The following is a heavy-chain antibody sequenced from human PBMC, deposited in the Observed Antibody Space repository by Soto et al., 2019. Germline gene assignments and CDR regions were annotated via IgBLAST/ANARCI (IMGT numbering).Heavy chain of an antibody. Sequence: QVQLVQSGAEEKKPGASVKFSCKASGYTFTRYAMHGVRQAPGQRLEWRGWINAGNGNTKYSQKFQGRVTITKDTSASTAYMELRSLRSEDTAVYYCARAWVVVTAPDYWGQGTLVTVSS. CDR1: GYTFTRYA. CDR3: ARAWVVVTAPDY. CDR2: INAGNGNT. D-gene: IGHD2-21*02. V-gene: IGHV1-3*05. J-gene: IGHJ4*02.